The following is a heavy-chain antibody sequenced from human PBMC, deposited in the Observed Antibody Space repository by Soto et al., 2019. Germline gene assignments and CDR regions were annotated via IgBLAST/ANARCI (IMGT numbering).Heavy chain of an antibody. CDR1: GGSISSGDYY. CDR2: IYYSGST. D-gene: IGHD3-22*01. J-gene: IGHJ4*02. Sequence: KTSETLSLTCTVSGGSISSGDYYWSWIRQPPGKGLEWIGYIYYSGSTYYNPSLKSRVTISVDTSKNQFSLKLSSVTAADTAVYYCARQYYYDSTSFDYWGQGTLVTVS. V-gene: IGHV4-30-4*01. CDR3: ARQYYYDSTSFDY.